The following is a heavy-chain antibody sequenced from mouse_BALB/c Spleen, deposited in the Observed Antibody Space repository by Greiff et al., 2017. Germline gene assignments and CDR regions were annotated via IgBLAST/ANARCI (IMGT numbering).Heavy chain of an antibody. CDR2: ISSGSSTI. CDR3: ARDRYGYFDV. Sequence: DVKLVESGGGLVQPGGSRKLSCAASGFTFSSFGMHWVRQAPEKGLEWVAYISSGSSTIYYADTVKGRFTISRDNPKNTLFLQMTSLRSEDTAMYYCARDRYGYFDVWGAGTTVTVSS. CDR1: GFTFSSFG. D-gene: IGHD2-14*01. J-gene: IGHJ1*01. V-gene: IGHV5-17*02.